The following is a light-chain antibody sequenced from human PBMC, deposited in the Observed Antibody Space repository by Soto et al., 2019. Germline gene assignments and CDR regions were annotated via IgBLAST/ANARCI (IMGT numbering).Light chain of an antibody. V-gene: IGKV3-15*01. CDR1: QSISSN. Sequence: EIVMTQSPATLSVSPGERATLSCRASQSISSNLAWYQQKPGQAPRLLIYGASTRATGIPATFSGSGSGTGFILTISSLQSEDFAVYYCQQYNNWPFTFGPGTKVDIK. CDR3: QQYNNWPFT. J-gene: IGKJ3*01. CDR2: GAS.